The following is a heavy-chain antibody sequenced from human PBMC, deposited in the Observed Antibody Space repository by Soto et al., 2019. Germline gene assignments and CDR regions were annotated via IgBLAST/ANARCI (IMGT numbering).Heavy chain of an antibody. J-gene: IGHJ4*02. Sequence: GSLRLSCAASGFTFTRYSMNWVRQAPGKGLEWVSSISSTTNYIYYGDSMKGRFTISRDNAKNSLYLEMNSLRAEDTAVYYCARESEDLTSNFDYWGQGTLVTVSP. CDR1: GFTFTRYS. V-gene: IGHV3-21*06. CDR2: ISSTTNYI. CDR3: ARESEDLTSNFDY.